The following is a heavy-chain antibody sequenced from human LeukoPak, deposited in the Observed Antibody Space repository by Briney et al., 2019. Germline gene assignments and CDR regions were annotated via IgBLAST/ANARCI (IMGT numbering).Heavy chain of an antibody. CDR2: IWYDGSNK. CDR1: GFTFSSYG. Sequence: GRSLRLSCAASGFTFSSYGMHWVRQAPGKGLEWVAVIWYDGSNKYYADSVKGRFTISRDNSKNTLYLQMNSLRAEDTAVYYCAKAQIAAGTTYYFDYWGQGTLVTVSS. CDR3: AKAQIAAGTTYYFDY. J-gene: IGHJ4*02. D-gene: IGHD6-13*01. V-gene: IGHV3-33*06.